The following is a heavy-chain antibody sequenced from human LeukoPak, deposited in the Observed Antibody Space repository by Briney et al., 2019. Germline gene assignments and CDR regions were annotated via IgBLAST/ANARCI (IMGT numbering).Heavy chain of an antibody. V-gene: IGHV3-11*01. Sequence: PGGSLRLSCAVSGFTFSDYYMSWIRQAPGKGLEWVSYISSGGSTISHADSVKGRFTISRDNAENSLYLQMNSLRAEDTAVYYCARVVGGGSGRYYYYYMDVWGRGTTVTVSS. CDR3: ARVVGGGSGRYYYYYMDV. CDR1: GFTFSDYY. D-gene: IGHD3-16*01. CDR2: ISSGGSTI. J-gene: IGHJ6*03.